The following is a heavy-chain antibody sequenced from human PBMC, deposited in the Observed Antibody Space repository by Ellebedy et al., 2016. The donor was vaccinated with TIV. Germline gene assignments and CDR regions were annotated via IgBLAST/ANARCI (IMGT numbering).Heavy chain of an antibody. CDR1: GGSISSYY. CDR3: ARAPNGGNWGDAFDI. Sequence: SETLSLTCTVSGGSISSYYWSWIRQPPGKGLEWIGYIYYSGSTNYNPSLKSRVTISVDTSKNQFSLKLSSVTAADTAVYYCARAPNGGNWGDAFDIWGQGTMVTVSS. V-gene: IGHV4-59*01. CDR2: IYYSGST. D-gene: IGHD4-23*01. J-gene: IGHJ3*02.